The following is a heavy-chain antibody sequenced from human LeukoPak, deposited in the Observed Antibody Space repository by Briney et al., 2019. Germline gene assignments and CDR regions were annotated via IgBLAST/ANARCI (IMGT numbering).Heavy chain of an antibody. CDR1: GGTFSSYA. CDR3: AREAGSGSYRPKYYYYGMDV. V-gene: IGHV1-69*01. D-gene: IGHD3-10*01. J-gene: IGHJ6*02. CDR2: IIPIFGTA. Sequence: GSSVKVSCKASGGTFSSYAISWVRQAPGQGLEWMGRIIPIFGTANYAQKFQGRVTITADESTSTAYMELSSLRSEDTAVYYCAREAGSGSYRPKYYYYGMDVWGQGTTVTVSS.